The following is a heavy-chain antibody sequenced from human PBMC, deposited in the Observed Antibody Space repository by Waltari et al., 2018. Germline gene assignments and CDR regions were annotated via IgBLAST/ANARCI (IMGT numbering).Heavy chain of an antibody. Sequence: QVQLVQSGAEVKKPGASVKVYCKASGYTFPGYYMHWVRPAPGQGLEWMGWINPNSGGTNYAQKFQGRVTMTRDTSISTAYMELSRLRSDDTAVYYCARDPRGSSTPYDAFDIWGQGTMVTVSS. CDR1: GYTFPGYY. CDR2: INPNSGGT. D-gene: IGHD2-15*01. J-gene: IGHJ3*02. CDR3: ARDPRGSSTPYDAFDI. V-gene: IGHV1-2*02.